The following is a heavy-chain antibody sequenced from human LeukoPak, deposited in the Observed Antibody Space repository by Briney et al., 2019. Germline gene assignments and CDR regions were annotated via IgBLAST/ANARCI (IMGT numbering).Heavy chain of an antibody. CDR3: AGPGRYSSGWNAFDI. V-gene: IGHV5-51*01. D-gene: IGHD6-19*01. CDR1: GSGFTSYW. Sequence: GAALKISNKGSGSGFTSYWIGWVRPLPGKGVEWMGIIYPGDSDTRYSPSFQGQVTISDDKSISTAYLQCTSLKASDTAMCYCAGPGRYSSGWNAFDIWGQGTMVTVSS. J-gene: IGHJ3*02. CDR2: IYPGDSDT.